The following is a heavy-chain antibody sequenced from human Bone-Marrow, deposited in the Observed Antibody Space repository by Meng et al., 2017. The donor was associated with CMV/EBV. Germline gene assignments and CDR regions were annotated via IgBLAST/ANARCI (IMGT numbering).Heavy chain of an antibody. J-gene: IGHJ6*02. CDR2: ISSSSSYI. CDR1: GFTFDDYG. Sequence: ETLSLTCAASGFTFDDYGMNWVRQAPGKGLEWVSSISSSSSYIYYADSVKGRLTISSDNAKNSLYLQMNSLRAEDTAVYYCARGPRRTAARPDSNPNPMDVWGQGTTVTVSS. D-gene: IGHD6-6*01. V-gene: IGHV3-21*01. CDR3: ARGPRRTAARPDSNPNPMDV.